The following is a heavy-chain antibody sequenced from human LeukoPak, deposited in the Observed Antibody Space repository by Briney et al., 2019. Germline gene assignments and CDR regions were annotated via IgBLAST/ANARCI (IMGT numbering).Heavy chain of an antibody. CDR3: ASYSGSYGWFDP. D-gene: IGHD1-26*01. CDR1: GFTVSSNY. Sequence: GGSLRLSCAASGFTVSSNYMSWVRQAPGKGLEWVSVIYSGGSTYYADSVKGRFTISRDNSKNTLYLQMNSLRAEDTAVYYCASYSGSYGWFDPRGQGTLVTVSS. V-gene: IGHV3-66*02. J-gene: IGHJ5*02. CDR2: IYSGGST.